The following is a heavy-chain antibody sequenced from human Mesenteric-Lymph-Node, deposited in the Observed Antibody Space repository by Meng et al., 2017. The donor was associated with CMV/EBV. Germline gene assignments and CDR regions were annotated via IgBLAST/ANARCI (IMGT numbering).Heavy chain of an antibody. Sequence: GESLKTSCAASGFTFSSHWMSWVRQAPGEGLEWVANIKQDGSEKYYVDSVKGRFTISRDKAKNSLYLQMNSLRAEDTALYYCARDDINTWFIDYWGRGTLVTVSS. CDR3: ARDDINTWFIDY. J-gene: IGHJ4*02. V-gene: IGHV3-7*01. CDR1: GFTFSSHW. D-gene: IGHD3-10*01. CDR2: IKQDGSEK.